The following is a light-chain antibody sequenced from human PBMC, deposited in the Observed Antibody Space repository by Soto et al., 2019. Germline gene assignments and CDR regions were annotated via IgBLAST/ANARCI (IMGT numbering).Light chain of an antibody. CDR3: CSYTTSSTRV. CDR1: HSDVGGYNY. CDR2: DVT. V-gene: IGLV2-14*01. Sequence: QSALTQPASVSGSPGQTITISCTGTHSDVGGYNYVSWYQQHPGKAPTLIIYDVTKRPSGVPDRFSGSKSGNTASLTISGLQAEDEADYYCCSYTTSSTRVFGSGTKVTVL. J-gene: IGLJ1*01.